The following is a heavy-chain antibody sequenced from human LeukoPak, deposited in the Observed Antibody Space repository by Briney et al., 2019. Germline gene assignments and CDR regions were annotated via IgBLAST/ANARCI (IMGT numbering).Heavy chain of an antibody. J-gene: IGHJ4*02. CDR2: ISGSDGTS. CDR1: GFTFNSFA. Sequence: GGSLRLSCAASGFTFNSFAMNWVRQAPGKGLEWVSSISGSDGTSHYADFVKGRFTISRDNSKNTLYLQMNSLRAEDTAAYYCAKVISSSWYYFDYWGQGTLVTVSS. CDR3: AKVISSSWYYFDY. D-gene: IGHD6-13*01. V-gene: IGHV3-23*01.